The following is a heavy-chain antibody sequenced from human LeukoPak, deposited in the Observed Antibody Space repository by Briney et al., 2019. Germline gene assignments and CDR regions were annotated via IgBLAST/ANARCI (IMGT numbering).Heavy chain of an antibody. Sequence: PSAPLSLTCTVSGGSISSYYWGWIRQPPGKGLEWIGYIYYTGSTDYNPSLKSRVAISVDTSKSQFSLKLSSVTAADTAVYYCARGSKAAPGTFDYWGQGTLVTVSS. D-gene: IGHD6-13*01. J-gene: IGHJ4*02. V-gene: IGHV4-59*01. CDR2: IYYTGST. CDR3: ARGSKAAPGTFDY. CDR1: GGSISSYY.